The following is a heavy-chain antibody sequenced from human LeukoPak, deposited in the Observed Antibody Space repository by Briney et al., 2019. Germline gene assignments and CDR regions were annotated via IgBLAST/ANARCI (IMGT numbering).Heavy chain of an antibody. CDR1: GFTFSSYA. V-gene: IGHV3-23*01. J-gene: IGHJ5*02. CDR2: ISGSGGST. Sequence: GGSLRLSCAASGFTFSSYAMSWVRQAPGKGLEWVSAISGSGGSTYYADSVKGRFTISRDNSKNTLYLQMNSLRAEDTAVYYCAKERYCGGDCYSLSWFDPWGQGTLVTVSS. D-gene: IGHD2-21*02. CDR3: AKERYCGGDCYSLSWFDP.